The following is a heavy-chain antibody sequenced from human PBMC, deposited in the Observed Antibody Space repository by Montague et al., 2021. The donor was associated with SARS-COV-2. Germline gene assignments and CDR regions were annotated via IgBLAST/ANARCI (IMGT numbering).Heavy chain of an antibody. CDR2: IYYSGST. J-gene: IGHJ4*02. CDR3: VRIKYYYDSSGYRSDRTLDY. V-gene: IGHV4-39*01. D-gene: IGHD3-22*01. Sequence: SETLSLTCTVSGGSISSSSYYWGWIRQPPGKGLEWIGSIYYSGSTYYNPSLKSRVTISVDTSKNQFSLKLSSVTAADTAVYYCVRIKYYYDSSGYRSDRTLDYWGQGTLVTVSS. CDR1: GGSISSSSYY.